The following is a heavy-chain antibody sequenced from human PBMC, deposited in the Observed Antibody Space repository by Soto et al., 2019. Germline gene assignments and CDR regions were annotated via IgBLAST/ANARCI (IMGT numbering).Heavy chain of an antibody. D-gene: IGHD2-2*01. V-gene: IGHV3-23*01. CDR3: AKDRVIVVVPSFDY. Sequence: EVQLLESGGGLVQPGGSLRLSCAASGFTFSSYAMSWVRQAPGKGLEWVSAISGSGGSTYYADSVKGRFTISRDNSKNTLYMQMNSLRADDTAVYYCAKDRVIVVVPSFDYWGQGTLVTVSS. CDR2: ISGSGGST. J-gene: IGHJ4*02. CDR1: GFTFSSYA.